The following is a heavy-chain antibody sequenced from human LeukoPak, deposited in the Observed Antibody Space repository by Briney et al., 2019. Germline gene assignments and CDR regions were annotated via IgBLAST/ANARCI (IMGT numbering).Heavy chain of an antibody. J-gene: IGHJ6*03. CDR3: ASRHDYSGKFYYYYYYYMDV. CDR1: GFTVSSNY. Sequence: GGSLRLSCAASGFTVSSNYMSWVRQAPGKGLEWVSVIYSGGSTYYADSVKGRFTISRDNSKNTLYLQMNSLRAEDTAVYYCASRHDYSGKFYYYYYYYMDVWGKGTTVTVSS. D-gene: IGHD4-23*01. CDR2: IYSGGST. V-gene: IGHV3-53*01.